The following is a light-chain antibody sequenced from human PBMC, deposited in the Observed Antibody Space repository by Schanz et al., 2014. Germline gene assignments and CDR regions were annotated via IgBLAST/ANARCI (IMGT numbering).Light chain of an antibody. V-gene: IGKV4-1*01. J-gene: IGKJ1*01. CDR3: QQRGNWPLWT. Sequence: DIVMTQSPDSLAVSLGERATINCKSSQSVLYSSNNKNYLAWYQQKPGQPPKLLIYWASTRESGVPDRFSGSGSGTDFTLTISSLQAEDVAVYYCQQRGNWPLWTFGQGTKVEIK. CDR2: WAS. CDR1: QSVLYSSNNKNY.